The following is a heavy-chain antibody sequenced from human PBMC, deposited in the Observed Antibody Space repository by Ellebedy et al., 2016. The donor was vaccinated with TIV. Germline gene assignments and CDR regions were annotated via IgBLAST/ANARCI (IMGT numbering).Heavy chain of an antibody. J-gene: IGHJ4*02. CDR1: GFTFSNYA. Sequence: GESLKISCAASGFTFSNYAMTWVRQAPGRGLEWVSGITASGFSTYYTDSVKGRFTVSRDNSQNTLYLQMNSLRAEDTAVYYCARDCSSSNCNFDYWGQGTLVTVSS. V-gene: IGHV3-23*01. D-gene: IGHD2-2*01. CDR2: ITASGFST. CDR3: ARDCSSSNCNFDY.